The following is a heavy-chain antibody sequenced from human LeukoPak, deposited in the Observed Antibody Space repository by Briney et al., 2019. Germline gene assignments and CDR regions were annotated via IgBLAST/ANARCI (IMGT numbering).Heavy chain of an antibody. V-gene: IGHV3-7*01. J-gene: IGHJ4*02. D-gene: IGHD6-13*01. Sequence: GGSLRLSCAASGFTFSSYWMSWVRQAPGKGLEWVANIKQDGSEKYYVDSVKGRFTISRDNAKNSLYLQMNSLRAKGRAVYYCARDLAAAGRPFDYWGKGTLVTVS. CDR3: ARDLAAAGRPFDY. CDR2: IKQDGSEK. CDR1: GFTFSSYW.